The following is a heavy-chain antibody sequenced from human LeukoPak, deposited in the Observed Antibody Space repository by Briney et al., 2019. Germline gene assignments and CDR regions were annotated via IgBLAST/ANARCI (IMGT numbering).Heavy chain of an antibody. Sequence: GGSLRLSCAASGFTFRSNWMHWVRQPPGKGLVWVSLINSDGSNTTYADSVRGRFTISRDNAKNTLYLQMNSLRAEDTAVYYCARTLADAFDIWGQGTIVTVSS. D-gene: IGHD3-16*01. CDR3: ARTLADAFDI. CDR2: INSDGSNT. J-gene: IGHJ3*02. V-gene: IGHV3-74*01. CDR1: GFTFRSNW.